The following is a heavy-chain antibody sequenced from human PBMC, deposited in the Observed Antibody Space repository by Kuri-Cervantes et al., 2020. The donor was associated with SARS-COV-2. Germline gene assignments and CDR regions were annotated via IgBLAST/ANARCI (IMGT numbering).Heavy chain of an antibody. CDR2: ISAYNGNT. J-gene: IGHJ4*02. V-gene: IGHV1-18*01. Sequence: ASVKVSCKASGYTFTSYGISWVRQAPGQGLEWMGWISAYNGNTNYAQKLQGRVTMTTDTSTSTAYMELRSLRSDDTAVYYCAREMAVDYDYVWGSYRSTFDYWGQGTLVTVSS. D-gene: IGHD3-16*02. CDR1: GYTFTSYG. CDR3: AREMAVDYDYVWGSYRSTFDY.